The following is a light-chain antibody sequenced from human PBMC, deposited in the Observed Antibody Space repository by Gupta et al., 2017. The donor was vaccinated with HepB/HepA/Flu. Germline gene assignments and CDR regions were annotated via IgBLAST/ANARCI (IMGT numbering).Light chain of an antibody. V-gene: IGLV5-45*02. CDR2: YKSDSDK. CDR1: SGINVGSYR. Sequence: QAVLTQPSSLSASPGASASLTCTLRSGINVGSYRIYWYQQKPGSPPQFLLRYKSDSDKQQGSAVPSRFSGSKDASANAGILLISGLQSEDEADYYCMIWHNSAWVFGGGTKLTVL. CDR3: MIWHNSAWV. J-gene: IGLJ2*01.